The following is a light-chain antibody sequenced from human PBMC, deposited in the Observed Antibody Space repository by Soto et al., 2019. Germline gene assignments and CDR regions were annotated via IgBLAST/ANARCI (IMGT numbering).Light chain of an antibody. Sequence: EIVLTQSPGTLSLSAGERATLSCRASQSVSSSYLAWYQQKPGQAPRLLIYGASSRATGIPDRFSGSGSGTDFTLTISRLETEDFAVYYCQQRHMWTITFGQGTRLEI. CDR1: QSVSSSY. V-gene: IGKV3D-20*02. CDR2: GAS. J-gene: IGKJ5*01. CDR3: QQRHMWTIT.